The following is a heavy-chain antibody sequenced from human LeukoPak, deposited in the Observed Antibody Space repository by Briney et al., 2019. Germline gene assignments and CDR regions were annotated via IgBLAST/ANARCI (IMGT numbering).Heavy chain of an antibody. Sequence: HPGGSLRLSCAVSGFNFRDHWVDWVRQAPGKGLEWVGHIKNDGSETYYLDSLKGRFSISRDNTNNALYLQMNSLRVEDTAVYYCVKNDGWFHLAQWGQGTLVTVSS. J-gene: IGHJ4*02. D-gene: IGHD6-19*01. CDR1: GFNFRDHW. CDR3: VKNDGWFHLAQ. V-gene: IGHV3-7*03. CDR2: IKNDGSET.